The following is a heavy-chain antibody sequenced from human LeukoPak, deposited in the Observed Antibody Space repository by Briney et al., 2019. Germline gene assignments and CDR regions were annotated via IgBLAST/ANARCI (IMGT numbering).Heavy chain of an antibody. V-gene: IGHV3-30*02. Sequence: GSLRLSCAASGFTFSSYGMHWVRQAPGKGLEWVAFIRYDGSNKYYADSVKGRFTISRDNSKNTLYLQMNSLRAEDTAVYYCAKGYCSGGSCYLTDYWGQGTLVTVSS. CDR2: IRYDGSNK. D-gene: IGHD2-15*01. CDR1: GFTFSSYG. CDR3: AKGYCSGGSCYLTDY. J-gene: IGHJ4*02.